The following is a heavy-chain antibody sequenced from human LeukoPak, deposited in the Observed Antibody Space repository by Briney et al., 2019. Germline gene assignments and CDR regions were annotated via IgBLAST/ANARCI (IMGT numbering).Heavy chain of an antibody. D-gene: IGHD6-19*01. V-gene: IGHV1-18*01. CDR2: ISAYNGNT. CDR1: GYTFTSYG. Sequence: GASVKVSCKASGYTFTSYGISWVRQAPGQGLEWMGWISAYNGNTNYAQKLRGRVTMTTDTSTSTAYMELRSLRSDDTAVYYCARVSSPVAPQEGGGMDVWGQGTTVTVSS. J-gene: IGHJ6*02. CDR3: ARVSSPVAPQEGGGMDV.